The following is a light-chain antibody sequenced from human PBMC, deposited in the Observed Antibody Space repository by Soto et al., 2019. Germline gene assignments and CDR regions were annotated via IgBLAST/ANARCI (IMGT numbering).Light chain of an antibody. CDR3: QQYGFSLRT. J-gene: IGKJ1*01. Sequence: EIVMTQSPATLSVSPGERATLSCRASQSVSSNLAWYQQKPGQAPRLLIYGASTRATGIPARFSGSGSGTEFTLTISSLQSEDFAVYYCQQYGFSLRTFGQGSKVEI. V-gene: IGKV3-15*01. CDR1: QSVSSN. CDR2: GAS.